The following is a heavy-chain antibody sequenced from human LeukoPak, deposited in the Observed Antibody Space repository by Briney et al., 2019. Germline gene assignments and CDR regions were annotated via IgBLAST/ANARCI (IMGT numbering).Heavy chain of an antibody. CDR1: VFTFSSYS. Sequence: GRSLRLSCAASVFTFSSYSMSWVRQAPGKGLEWVSAVSGSGGGTYYADSPKGRFTISRDNSKNTLYLQMNSMRAEETAVYSCVNQAPVVVAATRSYYYYMGVWGKGTTVTVAS. CDR3: VNQAPVVVAATRSYYYYMGV. D-gene: IGHD2-15*01. V-gene: IGHV3-23*01. CDR2: VSGSGGGT. J-gene: IGHJ6*03.